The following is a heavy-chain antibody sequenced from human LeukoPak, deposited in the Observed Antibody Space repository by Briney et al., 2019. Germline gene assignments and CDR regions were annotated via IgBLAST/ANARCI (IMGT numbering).Heavy chain of an antibody. J-gene: IGHJ4*02. Sequence: TGGSLRLSCAASGFTFSSYTMSWVRQAPGQGLEWVSGVTGTSDPGSGGSKNYADSVKGRFTISRDDSKNTLYLQMSSLTVEDTAIYYCVKDLEDCIRTGCREPPYYFDYWGQGRLVTVSS. CDR1: GFTFSSYT. V-gene: IGHV3-23*01. CDR3: VKDLEDCIRTGCREPPYYFDY. D-gene: IGHD2-2*01. CDR2: VTGTSDPGSGGSK.